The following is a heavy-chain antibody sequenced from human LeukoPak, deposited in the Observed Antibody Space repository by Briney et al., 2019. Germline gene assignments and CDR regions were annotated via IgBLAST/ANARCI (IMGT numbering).Heavy chain of an antibody. CDR3: ARGSRCSSTSCYAGDDY. CDR2: IIPIFGTA. D-gene: IGHD2-2*01. Sequence: SVKVSCKASGGTFSRYAISWVRQAPGQGLEWMGGIIPIFGTANYAQKFQGRVTITADESTSTAYMELSSPRSEDTAVYYCARGSRCSSTSCYAGDDYWGPGTLVTVSS. V-gene: IGHV1-69*01. CDR1: GGTFSRYA. J-gene: IGHJ4*02.